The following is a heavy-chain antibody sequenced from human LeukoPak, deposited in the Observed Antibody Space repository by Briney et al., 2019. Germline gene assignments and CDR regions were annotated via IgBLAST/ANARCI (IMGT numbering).Heavy chain of an antibody. CDR3: ARGGEYGSGSYLYYFDY. V-gene: IGHV4-61*01. D-gene: IGHD3-10*01. CDR2: IYYSGST. CDR1: GGSVSSGSYY. J-gene: IGHJ4*02. Sequence: SETLSLTCTVSGGSVSSGSYYWSWIRQPPGKGLEWIGYIYYSGSTYYNPSLKSRVTISVDTSKNQFSLKLSSVTAADTAVYYCARGGEYGSGSYLYYFDYWGQGTLVTVSS.